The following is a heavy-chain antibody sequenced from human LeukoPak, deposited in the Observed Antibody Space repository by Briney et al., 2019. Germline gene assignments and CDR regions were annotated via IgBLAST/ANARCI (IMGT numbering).Heavy chain of an antibody. D-gene: IGHD3-10*01. CDR3: ARWGQYYYGSGSYYNVFDY. CDR1: GDSIGSHY. V-gene: IGHV4-59*11. J-gene: IGHJ4*02. CDR2: IYYSGST. Sequence: PSETLSLTCTVSGDSIGSHYWSWIRQPPGKGLEWIGYIYYSGSTNYNPSLKSRVTISVDTSKNRFSLKLSSVTAADTAVYYCARWGQYYYGSGSYYNVFDYWGQGTLVTVSS.